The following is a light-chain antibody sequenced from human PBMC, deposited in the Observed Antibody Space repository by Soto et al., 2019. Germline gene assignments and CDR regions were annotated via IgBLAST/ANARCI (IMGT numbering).Light chain of an antibody. CDR1: SSDVGSYNY. Sequence: QSALTQPASVSGSPGQSITISCTGTSSDVGSYNYVSWYQQHPGKAPKLMIYEVSNRPSGVSNRFSGSKSGNTASLTISGLQAEHEADYYCSSYTSSSTLVFGGGTKVTVL. J-gene: IGLJ2*01. CDR3: SSYTSSSTLV. V-gene: IGLV2-14*01. CDR2: EVS.